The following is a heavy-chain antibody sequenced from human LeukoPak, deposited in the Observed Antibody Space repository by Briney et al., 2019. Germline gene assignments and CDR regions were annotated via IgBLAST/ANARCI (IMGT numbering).Heavy chain of an antibody. D-gene: IGHD2-2*01. J-gene: IGHJ4*02. CDR2: INPSGGST. V-gene: IGHV1-46*01. Sequence: ASVKVSCNASGYTITSYYMHWVRQAPGQGLEWMGIINPSGGSTSYAQKFQGRVTMTRDMSTSTVYMELSSLRSADTAVYYCARGGVYCSSTSCYRNYFDYWGQGTLVTVSS. CDR3: ARGGVYCSSTSCYRNYFDY. CDR1: GYTITSYY.